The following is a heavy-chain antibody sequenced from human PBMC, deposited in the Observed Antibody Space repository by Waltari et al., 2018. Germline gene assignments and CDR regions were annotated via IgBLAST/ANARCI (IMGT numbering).Heavy chain of an antibody. D-gene: IGHD3-10*01. V-gene: IGHV4-38-2*02. CDR1: GYSISSGYY. CDR3: ARDESITMVRGVISPSAFDI. J-gene: IGHJ3*02. Sequence: QVQLQESGPGLVKPSETLSLTCAVSGYSISSGYYWGWIRQPPGKGLEWIGSIYHSGSTYYNPSLKSRVTISVDTSKNHFSRKLGSVTAADTAVYYCARDESITMVRGVISPSAFDIWGQGTMVTVSS. CDR2: IYHSGST.